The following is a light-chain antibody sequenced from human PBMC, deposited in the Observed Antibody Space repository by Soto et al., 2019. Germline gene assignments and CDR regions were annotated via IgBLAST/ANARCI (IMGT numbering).Light chain of an antibody. CDR3: SSYAGSLVV. V-gene: IGLV2-8*01. J-gene: IGLJ2*01. Sequence: QSALTQPPSASGSPGQSVTISCTGTSSDVGGYNYVSWYQQHPGKAPKFMIYEVSKRPSGVPDRFSGSKSGNTASLTVSGLQAEDEADYYCSSYAGSLVVFGGGTKLTVL. CDR1: SSDVGGYNY. CDR2: EVS.